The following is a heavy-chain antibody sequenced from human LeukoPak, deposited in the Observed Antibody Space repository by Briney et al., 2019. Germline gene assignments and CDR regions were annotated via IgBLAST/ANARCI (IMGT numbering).Heavy chain of an antibody. CDR3: RTEYYDFWSGYYPFDY. Sequence: SEILSLTCAVYGGSFSGCYWSWIRQPPGKGLEWIREINHSGSTNYNPSLKSRVTISVDTSKNQFSLKLSSVTAADTAVYYCRTEYYDFWSGYYPFDYWGQGTLVTVSS. CDR2: INHSGST. CDR1: GGSFSGCY. J-gene: IGHJ4*02. D-gene: IGHD3-3*01. V-gene: IGHV4-34*01.